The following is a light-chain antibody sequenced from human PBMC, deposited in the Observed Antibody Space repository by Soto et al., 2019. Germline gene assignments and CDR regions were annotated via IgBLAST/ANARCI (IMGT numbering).Light chain of an antibody. J-gene: IGKJ1*01. CDR1: QSVSSY. CDR3: QEHSNWPWT. V-gene: IGKV3-11*01. CDR2: DAS. Sequence: EIVLTQSPAALSLSPGERATLSCRASQSVSSYLAWYQQKPGQAPRLLIYDASKLATGIPARFSGSGSGTAFSLTISSLETEDFAVYYCQEHSNWPWTFGQGTKVEI.